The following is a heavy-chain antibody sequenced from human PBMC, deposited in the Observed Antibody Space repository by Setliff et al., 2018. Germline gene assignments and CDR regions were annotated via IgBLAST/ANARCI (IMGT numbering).Heavy chain of an antibody. D-gene: IGHD6-13*01. Sequence: GGSLRLSCAASGFTFSAYGMHWVRQAPGKGLEWVAVVSYDGSNKWYADSVKGRFTISRDNSKNTLYLQLNSLRPEDTAVYYCVKEGIAATGTAFDIWGQGTMVTVS. J-gene: IGHJ3*02. CDR3: VKEGIAATGTAFDI. CDR1: GFTFSAYG. CDR2: VSYDGSNK. V-gene: IGHV3-30*18.